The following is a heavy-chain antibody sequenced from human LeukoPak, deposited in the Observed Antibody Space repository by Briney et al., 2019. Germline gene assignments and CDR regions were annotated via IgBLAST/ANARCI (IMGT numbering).Heavy chain of an antibody. Sequence: ASVKVSCKASGYTFTNYDINRVRQATGQGLEWMRWMNPNSDNTGYAQKFQGRVTMTRNTSINTAYMELSSLRSEDTAVYYCARSQTGYYDNWGQGTLVTVSS. CDR2: MNPNSDNT. J-gene: IGHJ4*02. D-gene: IGHD3-9*01. CDR3: ARSQTGYYDN. V-gene: IGHV1-8*01. CDR1: GYTFTNYD.